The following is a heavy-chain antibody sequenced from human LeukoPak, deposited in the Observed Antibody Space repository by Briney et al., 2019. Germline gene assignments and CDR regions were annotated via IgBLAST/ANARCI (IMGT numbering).Heavy chain of an antibody. D-gene: IGHD1-26*01. CDR2: IRYDGSDK. CDR1: GFIFSSYG. V-gene: IGHV3-30*02. CDR3: AKDSWEVGATSEIDY. Sequence: PGGSLRLSCTASGFIFSSYGMHWVRQAPGKGLEWVAFIRYDGSDKYYADSVKGRFTISGDNSKNKVYLQMNSLRTEDTAVYYCAKDSWEVGATSEIDYWGQGTLVTVSS. J-gene: IGHJ4*02.